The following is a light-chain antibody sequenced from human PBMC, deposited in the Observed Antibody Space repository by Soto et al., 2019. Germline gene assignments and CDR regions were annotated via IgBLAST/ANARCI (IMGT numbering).Light chain of an antibody. V-gene: IGKV1-5*01. CDR2: DAS. CDR3: QQYSSYSRT. J-gene: IGKJ1*01. Sequence: DIQMTQSPSSVSASVGDRVTITCRASQGISSWLAWYQQKPGKAPKLLIYDASSLESGVPSRFSGSGSGTEFTLTISSLQPDDFATYYCQQYSSYSRTFGQGTKVDIK. CDR1: QGISSW.